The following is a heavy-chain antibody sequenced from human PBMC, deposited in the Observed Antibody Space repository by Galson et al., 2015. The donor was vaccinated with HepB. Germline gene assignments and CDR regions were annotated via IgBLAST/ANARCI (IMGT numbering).Heavy chain of an antibody. Sequence: SLRLSCAASRFTFSSFGMHWVRQASGKGPEWVAVISDNGRNTYYADFVKGRFTISRDNSKNTLYLQMNSLRPEDTAVYYCARERIDDYTDFDHWGQGTLVTVSS. CDR2: ISDNGRNT. CDR3: ARERIDDYTDFDH. CDR1: RFTFSSFG. V-gene: IGHV3-30*03. J-gene: IGHJ4*02. D-gene: IGHD4/OR15-4a*01.